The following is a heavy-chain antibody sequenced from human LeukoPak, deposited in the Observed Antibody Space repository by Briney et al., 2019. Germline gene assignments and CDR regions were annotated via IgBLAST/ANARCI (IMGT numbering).Heavy chain of an antibody. Sequence: TLSLTCTVSGGSISSYYWTWIRQPPGKALEWLARIDWDDDKHYSTSLKTRLTISKDTSKNQVVLTMTNMDPADPAAYYCARIVGSYSSGWYSVDYWGQGTLVTVSS. CDR3: ARIVGSYSSGWYSVDY. D-gene: IGHD6-19*01. CDR1: GGSISSYYW. V-gene: IGHV2-70*11. J-gene: IGHJ4*02. CDR2: IDWDDDK.